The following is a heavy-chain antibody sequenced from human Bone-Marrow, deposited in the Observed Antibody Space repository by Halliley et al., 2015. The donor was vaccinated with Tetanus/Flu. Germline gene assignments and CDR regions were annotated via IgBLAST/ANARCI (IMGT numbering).Heavy chain of an antibody. CDR1: GFIFSIHH. CDR2: SRKKANSYTT. D-gene: IGHD4-17*01. V-gene: IGHV3-72*01. J-gene: IGHJ4*02. Sequence: LSLTCAASGFIFSIHHMDWVRQAPGKGLEWVGLSRKKANSYTTEYAASVKGRFTISRDESKNSLYLEMNSLKSEDTAVYYCASVYGDYGLGDFWGRGTLVTVSS. CDR3: ASVYGDYGLGDF.